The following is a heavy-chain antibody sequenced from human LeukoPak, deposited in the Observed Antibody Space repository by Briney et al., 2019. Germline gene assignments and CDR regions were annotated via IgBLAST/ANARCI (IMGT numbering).Heavy chain of an antibody. CDR3: ARGNVWFGELTPKDNWFDP. CDR1: GGSFSGYY. J-gene: IGHJ5*02. V-gene: IGHV4-34*01. CDR2: INHSGST. Sequence: SETLSLTCAVYGGSFSGYYWSWIRQPPGKGLEWIGEINHSGSTNYNPSLKGRVTISVDTSKNQFSLKLSSVTAADTAAYYCARGNVWFGELTPKDNWFDPWGQGTLVTVSS. D-gene: IGHD3-10*01.